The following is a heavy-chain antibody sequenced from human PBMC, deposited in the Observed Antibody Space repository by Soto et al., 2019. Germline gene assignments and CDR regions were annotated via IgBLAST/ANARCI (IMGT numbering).Heavy chain of an antibody. J-gene: IGHJ4*02. CDR1: GDSIMRDSYY. V-gene: IGHV4-31*03. Sequence: QVQLQESGPGLVKPSQTLSLTCTVPGDSIMRDSYYWNWIRQHPGKGLEWIGYIYYSRTTAYNPSTKPRITIPPATSNNPLSLNVRSVTAADTTVDYCACRFDGVRFCALDSWGQGTQVTVSS. D-gene: IGHD2-8*01. CDR3: ACRFDGVRFCALDS. CDR2: IYYSRTT.